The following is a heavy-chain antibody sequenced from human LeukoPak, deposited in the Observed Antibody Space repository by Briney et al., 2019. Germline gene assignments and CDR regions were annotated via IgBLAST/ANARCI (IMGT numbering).Heavy chain of an antibody. D-gene: IGHD3-3*01. CDR3: ARERAYDFWSGYHHGAFDI. Sequence: GASVKVSCKASGGTFSSYAISWVRQAPGQGLEWMGGIIPIFGTANYAQKFPGRVTITSGESTRTAYMELSSLRSEDTAVYDCARERAYDFWSGYHHGAFDIWGQGTMVTVSS. CDR2: IIPIFGTA. CDR1: GGTFSSYA. V-gene: IGHV1-69*13. J-gene: IGHJ3*02.